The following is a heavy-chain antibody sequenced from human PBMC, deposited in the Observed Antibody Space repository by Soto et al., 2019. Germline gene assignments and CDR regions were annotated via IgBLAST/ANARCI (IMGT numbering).Heavy chain of an antibody. Sequence: ESLTISFKCSGYTFTQYWISWVRQTPGKGLEWLGRLDPIDSFTSHSPAFQGHVTISSDKSISTTYLHWNSLKASDTAMYYCARQKAAVTHAFDRWGQGTMVTVSS. D-gene: IGHD6-19*01. CDR2: LDPIDSFT. CDR1: GYTFTQYW. V-gene: IGHV5-10-1*01. J-gene: IGHJ3*01. CDR3: ARQKAAVTHAFDR.